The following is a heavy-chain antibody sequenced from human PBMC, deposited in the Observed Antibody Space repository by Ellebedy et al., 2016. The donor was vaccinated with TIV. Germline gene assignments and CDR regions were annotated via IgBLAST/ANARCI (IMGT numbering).Heavy chain of an antibody. J-gene: IGHJ4*02. CDR3: AVRPLAPNYCDS. CDR2: IKDDGREK. D-gene: IGHD2-15*01. CDR1: GFSFSTNW. Sequence: GESLKISCEVSGFSFSTNWMRWVRQAPGKGLEWVANIKDDGREKYYADSVKGRFTISRDNAKNSLYLQMNSLRGEDTAVYYCAVRPLAPNYCDSWGRGTLVTVSS. V-gene: IGHV3-7*01.